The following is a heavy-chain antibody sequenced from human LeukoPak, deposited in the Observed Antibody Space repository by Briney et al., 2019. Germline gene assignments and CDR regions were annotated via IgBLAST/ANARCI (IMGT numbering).Heavy chain of an antibody. CDR3: AKRPMVRGVRVDY. D-gene: IGHD3-10*01. Sequence: GGSLRLSCAASGFTVSSNYMSWVRQAPGKGLEWVSVIYSGGSTYYADSVKGRFTISRDNSKNTLYLQMNSLRAEDTAVYYCAKRPMVRGVRVDYWGQGTLVTVSS. CDR1: GFTVSSNY. CDR2: IYSGGST. J-gene: IGHJ4*02. V-gene: IGHV3-53*01.